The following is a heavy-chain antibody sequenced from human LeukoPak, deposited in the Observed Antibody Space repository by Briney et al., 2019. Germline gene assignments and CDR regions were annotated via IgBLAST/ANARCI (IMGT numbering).Heavy chain of an antibody. Sequence: SVNVSCKASGGTFSSYAISWVRQAPGQGLEWMGGIIPIFGTANYAQKFQGRVTITADESTSTAYMELSSLRSEDTAVYYCARACSSGFNWFDPWGQGTLVTVSS. J-gene: IGHJ5*02. V-gene: IGHV1-69*13. CDR3: ARACSSGFNWFDP. CDR1: GGTFSSYA. CDR2: IIPIFGTA. D-gene: IGHD6-19*01.